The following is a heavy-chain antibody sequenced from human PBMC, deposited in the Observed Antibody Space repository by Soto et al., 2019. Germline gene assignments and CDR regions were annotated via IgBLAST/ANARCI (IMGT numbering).Heavy chain of an antibody. J-gene: IGHJ5*02. CDR3: ARDLVSTYYYDSSGYLNWFDP. CDR2: INAGNGNT. D-gene: IGHD3-22*01. CDR1: GYTFTSHA. V-gene: IGHV1-3*01. Sequence: ASVKVSCKASGYTFTSHAVHWVRQAPGQRLEWMGWINAGNGNTKYSQKFQGRVTITRDTSASTAYMELSSLRSEDTAVYYCARDLVSTYYYDSSGYLNWFDPWGQGTLVTVSS.